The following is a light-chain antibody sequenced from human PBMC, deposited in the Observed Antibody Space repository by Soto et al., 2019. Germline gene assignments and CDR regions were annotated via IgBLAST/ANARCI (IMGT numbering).Light chain of an antibody. CDR2: KAS. J-gene: IGKJ1*01. CDR1: QSISSW. V-gene: IGKV1-5*03. CDR3: QQYNSYSLRT. Sequence: DIQMTQSPSTLPASVGDRVTITCRASQSISSWLAWYQQKPGKAPKLLIYKASSLESGVPSRFSGSGSGTEFTLTISSLQPDDFATYYCQQYNSYSLRTFXQGTKVDIK.